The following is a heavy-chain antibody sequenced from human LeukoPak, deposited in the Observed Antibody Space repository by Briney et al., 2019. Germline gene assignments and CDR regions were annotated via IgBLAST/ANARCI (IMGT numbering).Heavy chain of an antibody. CDR2: INHSGST. V-gene: IGHV4-34*01. J-gene: IGHJ4*02. CDR1: GGSFSGYY. CDR3: ARTPLIPAADIT. Sequence: SETLSLICAVYGGSFSGYYWSWIRQPPGKGLEWIGEINHSGSTTYNSSLKSRVTISLDTSKNQFSLKLSSVTAADTAVYYCARTPLIPAADITWGQGSLVTVSS. D-gene: IGHD6-13*01.